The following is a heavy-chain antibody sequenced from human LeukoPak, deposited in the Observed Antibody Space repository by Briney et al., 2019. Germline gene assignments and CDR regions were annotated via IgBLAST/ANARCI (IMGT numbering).Heavy chain of an antibody. CDR2: IWHEGNNK. V-gene: IGHV3-30*02. J-gene: IGHJ6*03. D-gene: IGHD1-26*01. Sequence: GGSLRLSCAAPGFTFSSYSMHTVRQAPGEGLEWVALIWHEGNNKYYADSEKSRFTIYKDNSKNTLYLQMNRLGAEDTSVYYCAKDSVVGATSNYYYYMDVWGKGTTVTVSS. CDR3: AKDSVVGATSNYYYYMDV. CDR1: GFTFSSYS.